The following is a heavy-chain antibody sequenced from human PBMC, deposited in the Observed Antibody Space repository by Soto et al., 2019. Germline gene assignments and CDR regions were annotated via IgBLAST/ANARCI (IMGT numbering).Heavy chain of an antibody. V-gene: IGHV4-61*01. CDR3: ARDFAYFDS. D-gene: IGHD3-3*01. J-gene: IGHJ4*02. CDR2: VYHTGRT. CDR1: GGSFKSGSYS. Sequence: SETLSLTCTVSGGSFKSGSYSWSWIRQPPGKGLEWIGYVYHTGRTSYNPSLKSRVSISMDTSKNQFSLNLDSMTAADTAVYFCARDFAYFDSWGQGTLVTVSS.